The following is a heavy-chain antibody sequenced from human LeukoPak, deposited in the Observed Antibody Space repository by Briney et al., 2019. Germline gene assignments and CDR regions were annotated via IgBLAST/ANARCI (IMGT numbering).Heavy chain of an antibody. V-gene: IGHV4-34*01. J-gene: IGHJ5*01. D-gene: IGHD1-1*01. CDR2: INHSGST. CDR1: GGSFSGYY. Sequence: PSETLSLTCAVYGGSFSGYYWSWIRQPPGKGLEWIGEINHSGSTNYNPSLKSRVTISVDTSTNQLSLMLSSVTAADTAVYYCARFATETVPNWLDSWGQGTLVTVSS. CDR3: ARFATETVPNWLDS.